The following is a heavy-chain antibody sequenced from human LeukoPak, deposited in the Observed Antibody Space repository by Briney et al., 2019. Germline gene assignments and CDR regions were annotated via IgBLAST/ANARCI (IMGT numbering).Heavy chain of an antibody. CDR2: FYSGDRT. J-gene: IGHJ5*01. CDR3: ARDSTATTTDS. D-gene: IGHD4-17*01. Sequence: GGSLRLSCAASGFTVCSNYMTWVPQAPGKGLEWVSHFYSGDRTYYADSVKGRFTISRDRSKNTLYLQMNSLTAEDLGVYFCARDSTATTTDSWGQGALFTVSS. V-gene: IGHV3-53*01. CDR1: GFTVCSNY.